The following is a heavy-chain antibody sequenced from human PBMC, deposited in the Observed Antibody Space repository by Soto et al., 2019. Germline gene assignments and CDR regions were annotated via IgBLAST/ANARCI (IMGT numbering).Heavy chain of an antibody. V-gene: IGHV4-34*01. CDR3: ARGANGYCSSTSCQYYMDV. J-gene: IGHJ6*03. D-gene: IGHD2-2*01. Sequence: SETLSLTCAVYGGSFSGYYWSWIRQPPGKGLEWIGEINHSGSTNYNPSLKSRVTISVDTSKNQFSLKLSSVTAADTAVYYCARGANGYCSSTSCQYYMDVWGKGTTVTVSS. CDR2: INHSGST. CDR1: GGSFSGYY.